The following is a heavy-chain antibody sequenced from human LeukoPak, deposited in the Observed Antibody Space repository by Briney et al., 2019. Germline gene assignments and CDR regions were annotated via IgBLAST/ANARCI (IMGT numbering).Heavy chain of an antibody. V-gene: IGHV3-7*01. CDR3: VGPEYYGSGSRLFDC. CDR1: GFTFSSYW. CDR2: IKQDGSEK. D-gene: IGHD3-10*01. J-gene: IGHJ4*02. Sequence: GGSLRLSCAASGFTFSSYWMSWVRQAPGKGLEWVANIKQDGSEKYYVDSVKGRFTISRDNAKNSLYLQMNSLRAEDTAVYYCVGPEYYGSGSRLFDCWGQGTLVTVSS.